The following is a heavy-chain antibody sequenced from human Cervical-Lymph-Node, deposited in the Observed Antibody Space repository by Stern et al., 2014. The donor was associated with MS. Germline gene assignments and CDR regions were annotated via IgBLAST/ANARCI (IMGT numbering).Heavy chain of an antibody. V-gene: IGHV1-18*01. CDR3: ARGDDKTSYDY. D-gene: IGHD1-1*01. J-gene: IGHJ4*02. CDR1: GYTFTNTG. CDR2: VSTYNGNT. Sequence: QGQSGAEVKKPGASVKVSCKASGYTFTNTGINWVRLAPGQGPEWMGWVSTYNGNTKYAQKLRGRVTMTTDTSTSTAYMELRSLRSDDTAVYYCARGDDKTSYDYWGQGTLVTVSS.